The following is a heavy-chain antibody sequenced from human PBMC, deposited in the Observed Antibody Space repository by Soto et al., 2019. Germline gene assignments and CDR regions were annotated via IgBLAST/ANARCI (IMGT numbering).Heavy chain of an antibody. V-gene: IGHV1-46*01. Sequence: ASVKISCKASGYTLPSYYMHGVRQAPGQGLEWMGIINPSGGSTSYAQKFQGRVTMTRDTSTSTVYMELSSLRSEDTAVYYCAALIVVVMYPDYWGQGTLVTVSS. J-gene: IGHJ4*02. CDR1: GYTLPSYY. D-gene: IGHD3-22*01. CDR3: AALIVVVMYPDY. CDR2: INPSGGST.